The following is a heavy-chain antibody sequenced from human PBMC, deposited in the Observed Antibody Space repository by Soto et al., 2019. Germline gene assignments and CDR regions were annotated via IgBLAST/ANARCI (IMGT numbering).Heavy chain of an antibody. CDR1: GFTFSDSA. D-gene: IGHD4-17*01. J-gene: IGHJ2*01. V-gene: IGHV3-73*02. CDR2: IRTKVNDYAT. Sequence: QLVESGGGLVQPGGSLKLSCAASGFTFSDSALHWVRQASGKGLEWVGRIRTKVNDYATIYAASVRGRFTISRDDSRNTADLQMDSLKIEDTAIYYCTRPNDSGDYDWYFDLWGRGTLVNVSS. CDR3: TRPNDSGDYDWYFDL.